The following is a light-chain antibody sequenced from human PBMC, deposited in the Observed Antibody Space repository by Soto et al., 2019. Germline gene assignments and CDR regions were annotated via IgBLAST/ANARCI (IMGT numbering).Light chain of an antibody. CDR1: SGSVSTSDY. Sequence: QTVVTQEPSFSVSPGRTVTLTCALSSGSVSTSDYLSWYQQTPGQAPRTLIYSTNIRSSGVPDRFSGSILGNKAALTITGAQADDESDYYCVLYMGSGIWVFGGGTKVTVL. CDR2: STN. J-gene: IGLJ3*02. V-gene: IGLV8-61*01. CDR3: VLYMGSGIWV.